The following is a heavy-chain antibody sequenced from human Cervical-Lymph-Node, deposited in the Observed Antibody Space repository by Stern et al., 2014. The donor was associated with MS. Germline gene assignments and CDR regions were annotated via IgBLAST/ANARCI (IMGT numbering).Heavy chain of an antibody. D-gene: IGHD3-22*01. V-gene: IGHV1-69*01. CDR3: AGDRHSSGFDH. J-gene: IGHJ4*02. CDR2: TNPLFGTT. CDR1: GGTFSNYA. Sequence: QVQLVPSGAEVKKPGSSVTVSCKASGGTFSNYAITWFRQAPGRGLEWMGDTNPLFGTTNYAQKFQGRVTMTAHESTATAYMELSGLRSEDTAVYYCAGDRHSSGFDHWGQGTLVTVSS.